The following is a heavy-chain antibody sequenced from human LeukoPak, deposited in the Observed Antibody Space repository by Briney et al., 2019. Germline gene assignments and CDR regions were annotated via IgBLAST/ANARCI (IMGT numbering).Heavy chain of an antibody. D-gene: IGHD6-19*01. CDR3: ANLRGIAVAGDYFDY. V-gene: IGHV3-23*01. Sequence: PGGSLRLSCAASGFTFSSDAMSWVRQAPGKGLEWVSAISGSGGSTYYADSVKGRFTISRDNSKNTLYLQMNSLRAEDTAVYYCANLRGIAVAGDYFDYWGQGTLVTVSS. CDR1: GFTFSSDA. CDR2: ISGSGGST. J-gene: IGHJ4*02.